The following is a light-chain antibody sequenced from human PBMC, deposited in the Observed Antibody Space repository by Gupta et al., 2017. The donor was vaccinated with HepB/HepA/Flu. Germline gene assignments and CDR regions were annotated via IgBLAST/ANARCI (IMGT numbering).Light chain of an antibody. CDR3: SSYTVSMTVV. V-gene: IGLV2-14*03. J-gene: IGLJ3*02. CDR1: SSAVGTYNY. Sequence: QSALTQPPSVSASRGQSLTISCTGTSSAVGTYNYVSWYQQHPGKAPKLFIYDVSNRPSGFSTRFSGSKSGNTASLTICGLQAEDEADYFCSSYTVSMTVVFGGGTKLTVL. CDR2: DVS.